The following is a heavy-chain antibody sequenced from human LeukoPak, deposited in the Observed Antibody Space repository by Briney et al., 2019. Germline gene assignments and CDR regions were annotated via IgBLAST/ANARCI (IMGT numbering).Heavy chain of an antibody. V-gene: IGHV3-53*01. CDR1: GFTFSNNE. CDR2: LYSGGST. CDR3: ARAWRQSRYWYFDL. D-gene: IGHD1-1*01. Sequence: GGSLRLSCAASGFTFSNNEMNWVRQVPGKGLQWVSVLYSGGSTYYADSVKGRFTISRDSSKNTLYLQMTSLRVEDTAVYYCARAWRQSRYWYFDLWGRGTLVTVSS. J-gene: IGHJ2*01.